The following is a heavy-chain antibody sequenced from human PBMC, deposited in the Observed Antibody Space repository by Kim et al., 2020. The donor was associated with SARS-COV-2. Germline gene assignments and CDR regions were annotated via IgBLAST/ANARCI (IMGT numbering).Heavy chain of an antibody. V-gene: IGHV3-48*02. J-gene: IGHJ4*02. D-gene: IGHD3-10*01. CDR3: ARYLGFGESRGG. Sequence: YSADSVKGRFTISRDNAKNSLYLQMNSLRDEDTAVYYCARYLGFGESRGGWGQGTLVTVSS.